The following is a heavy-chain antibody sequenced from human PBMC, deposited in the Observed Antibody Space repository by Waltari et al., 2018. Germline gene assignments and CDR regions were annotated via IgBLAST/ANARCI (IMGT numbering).Heavy chain of an antibody. J-gene: IGHJ4*02. V-gene: IGHV4-38-2*01. CDR1: GYSLRSGYY. Sequence: QVQLHESGPGLVKSSETLSLTCAVPGYSLRSGYYWGWIRQPPGKGLEWIGTIYQSGSTYYNPSLKSRITISLDTSKNQFSLKLNSVTAADTAVYYCARHQVGGRDFEYWGQGTLVTVSS. CDR3: ARHQVGGRDFEY. D-gene: IGHD1-26*01. CDR2: IYQSGST.